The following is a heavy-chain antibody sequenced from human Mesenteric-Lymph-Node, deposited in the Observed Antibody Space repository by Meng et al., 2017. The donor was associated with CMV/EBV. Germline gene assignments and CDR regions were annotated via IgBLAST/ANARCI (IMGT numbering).Heavy chain of an antibody. J-gene: IGHJ4*02. D-gene: IGHD2-2*01. V-gene: IGHV3-30-3*01. CDR1: GFTFSRYT. CDR2: ISYDGSNK. CDR3: ARAPVDIVVVPAAHFDF. Sequence: GESLKISCAASGFTFSRYTMHWVRRAPGKGLEWVAVISYDGSNKYYADSVKGRFTISRDNSKNTLYMQMNSLRAEDTAVYYCARAPVDIVVVPAAHFDFWGQGTLVTVSS.